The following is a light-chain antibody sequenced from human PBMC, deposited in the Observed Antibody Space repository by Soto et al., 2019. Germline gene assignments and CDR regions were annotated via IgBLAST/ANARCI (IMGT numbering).Light chain of an antibody. CDR2: GAS. CDR1: QSVRSN. V-gene: IGKV3-15*01. J-gene: IGKJ5*01. CDR3: QQRNTWPIT. Sequence: EIEMTQSPATLCVSPGEGATLSCRANQSVRSNLAWYQQKPGQAPRLLIYGASTRATGVPPRFSGSGSGTEFTLTISSLEAEDFGIYYCQQRNTWPITFGQGTRLEIK.